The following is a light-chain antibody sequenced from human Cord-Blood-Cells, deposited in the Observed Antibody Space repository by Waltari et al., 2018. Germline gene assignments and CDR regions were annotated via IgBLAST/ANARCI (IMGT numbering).Light chain of an antibody. CDR1: QSLLHSNGYNY. J-gene: IGKJ1*01. Sequence: DIVMTQSPLSLPVTPGEPASISCRSSQSLLHSNGYNYLDWYLQKPGQSPQLLIDLGSNRASGVPDRFSGSGSGTDFTLKISRVEDEDVGVYYCMQALQTPRTFGQGTKVEIK. V-gene: IGKV2-28*01. CDR3: MQALQTPRT. CDR2: LGS.